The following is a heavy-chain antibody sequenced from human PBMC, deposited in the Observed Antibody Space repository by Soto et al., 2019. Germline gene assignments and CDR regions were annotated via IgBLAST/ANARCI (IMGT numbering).Heavy chain of an antibody. Sequence: GGSLRLSCAASGFTFSSYGMHWVRQAPGKGLEWVAVISYDGSNKYYADYEKGRFTISRDNSKNTLYLQMNSLRAEDTAVYYCAKEYYYDSSGSSNWFDPWGQGT. D-gene: IGHD3-22*01. V-gene: IGHV3-30*18. J-gene: IGHJ5*02. CDR2: ISYDGSNK. CDR1: GFTFSSYG. CDR3: AKEYYYDSSGSSNWFDP.